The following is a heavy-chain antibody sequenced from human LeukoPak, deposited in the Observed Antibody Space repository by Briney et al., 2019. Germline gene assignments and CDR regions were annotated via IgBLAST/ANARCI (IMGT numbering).Heavy chain of an antibody. J-gene: IGHJ3*02. Sequence: SETLSLTCTVSGGSISNYYWSWIRQPPGKGLEWIGYIYTSGSTNYNPSLKSRVTISVDTSKNQFSLKLSSVTAADTAVYYCATNLATRSRGDAFDIWGQGTMVTVSS. CDR1: GGSISNYY. CDR2: IYTSGST. CDR3: ATNLATRSRGDAFDI. D-gene: IGHD5-12*01. V-gene: IGHV4-4*09.